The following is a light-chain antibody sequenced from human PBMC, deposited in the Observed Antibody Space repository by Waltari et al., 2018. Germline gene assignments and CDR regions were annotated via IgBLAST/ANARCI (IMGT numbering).Light chain of an antibody. CDR1: HGVFYNSDNRNY. CDR2: WAS. CDR3: QQYYSAPPWT. J-gene: IGKJ1*01. Sequence: DFVLTQSPDSLAVSLGARATINFRSSHGVFYNSDNRNYLAWYQQKPGQPPKLLISWASTRRSGVPDRFSGSGSGTDFTLTINALQAEDVAVYYCQQYYSAPPWTFGQGTKVEIK. V-gene: IGKV4-1*01.